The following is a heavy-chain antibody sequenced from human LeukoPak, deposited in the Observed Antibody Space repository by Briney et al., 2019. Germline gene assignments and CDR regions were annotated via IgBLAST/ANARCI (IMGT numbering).Heavy chain of an antibody. CDR3: VKGLRGFGELSGNWFDP. CDR2: ISWNSKTI. D-gene: IGHD3-10*01. CDR1: GFTFDDFA. V-gene: IGHV3-9*01. J-gene: IGHJ5*02. Sequence: PGGSLRLSCAVSGFTFDDFAMHWVRQAPGKGLEWVSGISWNSKTIGYADSVKGRFTISRDNAQNSLYLEMRSLTTEDTALYYCVKGLRGFGELSGNWFDPWGQGTLVTVSS.